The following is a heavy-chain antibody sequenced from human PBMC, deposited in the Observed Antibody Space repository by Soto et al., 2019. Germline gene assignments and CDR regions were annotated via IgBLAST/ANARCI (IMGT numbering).Heavy chain of an antibody. Sequence: QGQLVQSGAEVKKPGASVKVSCKASGYTFTSYGISWVRQAPGQGLEWMGWISAYNGNTNYAQKLQGRVTMTTDTSTSTAYMELRSLRSDDTAVYYCATITMVRGVISLLEDWGQRTLVTVSS. CDR3: ATITMVRGVISLLED. CDR1: GYTFTSYG. J-gene: IGHJ4*02. V-gene: IGHV1-18*01. CDR2: ISAYNGNT. D-gene: IGHD3-10*01.